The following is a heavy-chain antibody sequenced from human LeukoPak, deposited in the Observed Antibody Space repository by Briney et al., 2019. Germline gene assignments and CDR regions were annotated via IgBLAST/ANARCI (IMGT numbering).Heavy chain of an antibody. CDR3: ARWVYYGSAFDY. V-gene: IGHV4-31*11. CDR1: GGSFSGYY. CDR2: IYYSGST. J-gene: IGHJ4*02. D-gene: IGHD3-10*01. Sequence: SETLSLTCAVYGGSFSGYYWSWIRQHPGKGLEWIGYIYYSGSTYYNPSLKSRVTISVDTSKNQFSLKLSSVTAADTAVYYCARWVYYGSAFDYWGQGTLVTVSS.